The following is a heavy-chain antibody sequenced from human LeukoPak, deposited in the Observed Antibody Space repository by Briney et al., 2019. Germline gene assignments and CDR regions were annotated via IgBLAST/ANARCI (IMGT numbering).Heavy chain of an antibody. Sequence: GGSLRLSCAASGFTFSSYAMSWVRQAPGKGLEWVSAISGSGGSTYYADSVKGRFTISRDNSKNTLYLQMNSLRAEDTAVYYCAREVTPNVVVTTILGAQDYWGQGTLVTVSS. CDR1: GFTFSSYA. CDR3: AREVTPNVVVTTILGAQDY. CDR2: ISGSGGST. D-gene: IGHD2-21*02. J-gene: IGHJ4*02. V-gene: IGHV3-23*01.